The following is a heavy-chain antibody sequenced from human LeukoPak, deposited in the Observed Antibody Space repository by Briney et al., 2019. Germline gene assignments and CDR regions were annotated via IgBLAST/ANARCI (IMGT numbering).Heavy chain of an antibody. CDR3: ASEGT. CDR1: GFTLNTYS. Sequence: GGSLRLSCAASGFTLNTYSMNWVRQALGKGLDRVSNIKEDVSETYNVDSVKGRFTISRDNAKTALYLQMNSLEAEDTGVYYCASEGTWGQGTLVTVSS. J-gene: IGHJ4*02. CDR2: IKEDVSET. V-gene: IGHV3-7*04.